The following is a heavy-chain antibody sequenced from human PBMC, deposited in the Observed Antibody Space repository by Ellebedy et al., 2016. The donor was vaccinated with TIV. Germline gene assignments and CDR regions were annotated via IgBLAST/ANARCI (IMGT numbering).Heavy chain of an antibody. V-gene: IGHV3-13*01. CDR2: IDTAGDT. CDR3: ARGRYGP. J-gene: IGHJ5*02. Sequence: GESLKISCAASGFTFSNYDMHWVRQATGKGLEWVSGIDTAGDTYYPGSVKGRFTISRENAKNSLFLQMNSLRDGDTAVYYCARGRYGPWGQGTLVTVSS. CDR1: GFTFSNYD. D-gene: IGHD3-10*01.